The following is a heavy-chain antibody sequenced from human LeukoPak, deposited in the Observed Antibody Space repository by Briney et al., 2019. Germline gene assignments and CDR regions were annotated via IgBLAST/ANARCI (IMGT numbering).Heavy chain of an antibody. CDR1: GFTVSSNY. V-gene: IGHV3-66*02. Sequence: GGSLRLSCAASGFTVSSNYMSWVRQAPGKGLEWVSVIYSGGSTYYADSVKGRFTISRDNSKNTLYLQMNSLRAEDTAVYYCARDPVSGRRPYYYGIDVWGQGTTVTVSS. J-gene: IGHJ6*02. CDR2: IYSGGST. D-gene: IGHD2-15*01. CDR3: ARDPVSGRRPYYYGIDV.